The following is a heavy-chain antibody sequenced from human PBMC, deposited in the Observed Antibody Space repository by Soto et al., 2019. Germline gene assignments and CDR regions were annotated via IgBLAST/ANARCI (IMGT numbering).Heavy chain of an antibody. CDR3: ARADTLGYCTNGVCPIYYYGMDV. CDR2: IYYSGST. D-gene: IGHD2-8*01. V-gene: IGHV4-61*01. Sequence: PSETLSLTCTVSGGSFSSGSYYWSWIRQPPGKGLEWIGYIYYSGSTNYNPSLKSRVTISVDTSKNQFSLKLSSVTAADTAVYYCARADTLGYCTNGVCPIYYYGMDVWGQGTTVTVSS. CDR1: GGSFSSGSYY. J-gene: IGHJ6*02.